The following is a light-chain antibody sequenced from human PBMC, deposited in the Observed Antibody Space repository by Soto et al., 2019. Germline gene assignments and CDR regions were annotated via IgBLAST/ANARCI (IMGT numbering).Light chain of an antibody. J-gene: IGLJ1*01. Sequence: QSVLTQPPSVSGAPGQRVTISCTGSSSNIGAGYDVHWYQQLPGTAPKLLIYGNSNRPSGVPDRFSGCKSGTSASLAITGLRAEDEADYYCQSYDSSLSGSYVFGPGTKLTVL. CDR2: GNS. CDR3: QSYDSSLSGSYV. CDR1: SSNIGAGYD. V-gene: IGLV1-40*01.